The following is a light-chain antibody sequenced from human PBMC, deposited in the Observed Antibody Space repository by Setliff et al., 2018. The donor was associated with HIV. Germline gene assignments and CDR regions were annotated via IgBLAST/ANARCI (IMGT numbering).Light chain of an antibody. CDR1: SSNIGSNT. J-gene: IGLJ1*01. CDR2: SNS. CDR3: QTYDTRLNIYV. V-gene: IGLV1-44*01. Sequence: VLTQPPSVSGTPGQRLTISCSGGSSNIGSNTVNWYQQVPGTAPKLLIYSNSQRPSGVPDRFSGSKSGTSASLAVSGLQTEDEGDYYCQTYDTRLNIYVFGTGTKVTVL.